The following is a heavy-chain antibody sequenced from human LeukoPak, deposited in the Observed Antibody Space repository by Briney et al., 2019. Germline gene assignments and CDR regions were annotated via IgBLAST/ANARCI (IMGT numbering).Heavy chain of an antibody. V-gene: IGHV3-23*01. CDR2: ISVSGNT. CDR1: GFTLSSYA. J-gene: IGHJ4*02. CDR3: AKAPVTTCSGAYCYPFDY. D-gene: IGHD2-15*01. Sequence: GGSLRLSCAASGFTLSSYAMGWVRQGPGKGLERVSAISVSGNTYHADSVKGRFTISRDSSKNTLYLQMNSLRAGDAAVYYCAKAPVTTCSGAYCYPFDYWSQGTLVTVSS.